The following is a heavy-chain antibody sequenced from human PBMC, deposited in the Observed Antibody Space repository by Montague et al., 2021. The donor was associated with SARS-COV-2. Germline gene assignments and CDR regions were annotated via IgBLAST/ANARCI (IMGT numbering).Heavy chain of an antibody. V-gene: IGHV3-7*04. CDR3: ARGHGIT. Sequence: SLRLSCAASGFTFGTSWMIWVRQAPGNGLEWVANMKPDGSEKYYVDSVKGRFTISRDNAKNSLYLQMSSLRAEDTAVYYCARGHGITWGQGTLVTVSS. CDR2: MKPDGSEK. CDR1: GFTFGTSW. D-gene: IGHD1-26*01. J-gene: IGHJ5*02.